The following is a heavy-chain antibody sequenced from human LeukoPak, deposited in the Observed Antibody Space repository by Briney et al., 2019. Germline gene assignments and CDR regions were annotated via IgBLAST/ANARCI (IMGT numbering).Heavy chain of an antibody. Sequence: SETLSLTCTVSGGSISSYYWSWIRQPPGKGLEWIGYIYYSGSTNYNPSLKSRVTISVDTSKNQFSLKLSSVTAAVTAVYYCARGIAAAGYVVDYWGQGTLVTVSS. CDR2: IYYSGST. D-gene: IGHD6-13*01. CDR1: GGSISSYY. V-gene: IGHV4-59*01. CDR3: ARGIAAAGYVVDY. J-gene: IGHJ4*02.